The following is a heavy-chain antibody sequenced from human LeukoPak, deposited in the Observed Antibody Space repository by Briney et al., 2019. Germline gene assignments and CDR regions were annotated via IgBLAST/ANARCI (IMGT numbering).Heavy chain of an antibody. D-gene: IGHD3-22*01. V-gene: IGHV1-69*05. J-gene: IGHJ6*03. CDR3: ASHPGGYYDSSGYYHNHYYYMDV. Sequence: SVKVSCKASGGTFSSYAISWVRQAPGQGLEWMGGIIPIFGTANYAQKFQGRVTITTDESTSTAYMELSSLRSEDTAVYYCASHPGGYYDSSGYYHNHYYYMDVWGKGTTVTVSS. CDR2: IIPIFGTA. CDR1: GGTFSSYA.